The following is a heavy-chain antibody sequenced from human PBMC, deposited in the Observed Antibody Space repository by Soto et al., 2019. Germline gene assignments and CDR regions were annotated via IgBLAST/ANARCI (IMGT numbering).Heavy chain of an antibody. J-gene: IGHJ4*02. CDR2: IYYSGST. Sequence: SETLSLTCTVSGDSVSSYYWSWIRQPPGKGLEWIGYIYYSGSTNYNPSLKSRATISVDTSKNQFSLKLSSVTAADTAVYYCARSHDILTGFSSPHFDYWGQGTLVTVSS. D-gene: IGHD3-9*01. V-gene: IGHV4-59*02. CDR1: GDSVSSYY. CDR3: ARSHDILTGFSSPHFDY.